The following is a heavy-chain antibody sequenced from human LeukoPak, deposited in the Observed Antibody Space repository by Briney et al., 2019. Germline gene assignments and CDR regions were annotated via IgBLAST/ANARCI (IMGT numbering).Heavy chain of an antibody. CDR1: GFTFRSYA. CDR3: AKGTSYYWSNANWFDP. D-gene: IGHD1-20*01. V-gene: IGHV3-23*01. CDR2: ISGSGDST. J-gene: IGHJ5*02. Sequence: GGSLRLSCAASGFTFRSYAMSWVRQAPGKGLEWVSTISGSGDSTYYADSVKGRFTISRATSRETLFLQMNSLKADDTALYYCAKGTSYYWSNANWFDPWGQGTLVTVSS.